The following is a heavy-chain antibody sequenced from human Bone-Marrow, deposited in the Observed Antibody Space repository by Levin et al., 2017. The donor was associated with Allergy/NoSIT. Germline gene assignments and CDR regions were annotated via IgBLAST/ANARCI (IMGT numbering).Heavy chain of an antibody. CDR3: AREYSTHNYYYGMDV. Sequence: GESLKISCAASGFTFSSYWMSWVRQAPGKGLEWVANIKQDGSEKYYVDSVKGRFTISRDNAKNSLYLQMNSLRAEDTAVYYCAREYSTHNYYYGMDVWGQGTTVTVSS. V-gene: IGHV3-7*01. CDR1: GFTFSSYW. D-gene: IGHD2-2*01. CDR2: IKQDGSEK. J-gene: IGHJ6*02.